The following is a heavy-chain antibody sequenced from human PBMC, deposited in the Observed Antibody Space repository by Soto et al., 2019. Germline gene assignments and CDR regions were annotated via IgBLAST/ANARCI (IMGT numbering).Heavy chain of an antibody. Sequence: PGGSLRLSCAASGFTFSSYAMHWVRQAPGKGLEWVAVISYDGSNKYYADSVKGRFTISRDNSKNTLYLQMNSLRAEDTAVYYCAREVRYSYGPEYFQHWGQGTLVTVSS. CDR3: AREVRYSYGPEYFQH. V-gene: IGHV3-30-3*01. J-gene: IGHJ1*01. CDR2: ISYDGSNK. CDR1: GFTFSSYA. D-gene: IGHD5-18*01.